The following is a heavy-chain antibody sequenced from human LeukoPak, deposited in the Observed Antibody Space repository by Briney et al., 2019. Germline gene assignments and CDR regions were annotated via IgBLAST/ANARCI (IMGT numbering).Heavy chain of an antibody. Sequence: GGSLRLSCEASGFTFSAYAMTWVRQAPGKGLEWVSSIGSDNKPHYSESVKGRFAISRDNSKNTLYLQMNSLRAEDTAVYYCARDHYYGSDLVGYWGQGTLVTVSS. CDR1: GFTFSAYA. J-gene: IGHJ4*02. CDR2: IGSDNKP. CDR3: ARDHYYGSDLVGY. D-gene: IGHD3-10*01. V-gene: IGHV3-23*01.